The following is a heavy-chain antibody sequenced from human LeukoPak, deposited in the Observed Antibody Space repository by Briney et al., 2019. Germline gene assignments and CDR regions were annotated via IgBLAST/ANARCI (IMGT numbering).Heavy chain of an antibody. CDR3: ARGSDYSPGLAPTLIDY. CDR1: GGTFSSYA. Sequence: EASVKVSCKASGGTFSSYAISWVRQAPGQGLEWMGRIIPILGIANYAQKFQGRVTITADKSTSTAYMELSSLRSEDTAVYYCARGSDYSPGLAPTLIDYWGQGTLVTVSS. V-gene: IGHV1-69*04. CDR2: IIPILGIA. D-gene: IGHD4-4*01. J-gene: IGHJ4*02.